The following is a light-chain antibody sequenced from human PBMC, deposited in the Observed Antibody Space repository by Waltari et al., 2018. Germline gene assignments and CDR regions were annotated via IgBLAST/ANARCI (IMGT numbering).Light chain of an antibody. V-gene: IGKV3-20*01. J-gene: IGKJ1*01. CDR3: QQFDDSQWS. CDR2: GAS. Sequence: EIVLTQSPGSLSLSPGERAILSCRASQSLRSNYFAWYRQRPGQAPRLLIYGASKRATGIPDRFSGSGSGTDFTLTINRLEPEDFAVYYCQQFDDSQWSFGQGTKVELK. CDR1: QSLRSNY.